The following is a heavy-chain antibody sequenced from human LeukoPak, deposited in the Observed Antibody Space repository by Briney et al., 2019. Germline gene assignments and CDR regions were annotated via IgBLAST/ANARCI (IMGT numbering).Heavy chain of an antibody. Sequence: PGASVTVSCKASGYAFANYLVHWVRQAPGQGLEWMGRIDPSGGSTDYAQKFRDRVTLTRGKSTNMVYMEVTSLRSEDTAVYYCARKSNSGWYGPFDYWGQGTLVTVSS. CDR3: ARKSNSGWYGPFDY. J-gene: IGHJ4*02. CDR2: IDPSGGST. CDR1: GYAFANYL. V-gene: IGHV1-46*01. D-gene: IGHD6-19*01.